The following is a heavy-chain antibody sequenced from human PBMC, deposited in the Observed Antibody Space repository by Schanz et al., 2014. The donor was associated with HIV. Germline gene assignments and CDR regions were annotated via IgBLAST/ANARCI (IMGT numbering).Heavy chain of an antibody. CDR3: AREDCSGGSCFSNYYYYAMDV. V-gene: IGHV3-30*04. Sequence: VQLVESGGGLVQPGRSLRLSCAASGFTFSTYPMHWVRQAPGKGLEWVAVISNDGSSQEYADSVRGRFSISRDNSKKTLYLHMSSLRAEDTAVYYCAREDCSGGSCFSNYYYYAMDVWGQGTTVTVSS. CDR1: GFTFSTYP. J-gene: IGHJ6*02. D-gene: IGHD2-15*01. CDR2: ISNDGSSQ.